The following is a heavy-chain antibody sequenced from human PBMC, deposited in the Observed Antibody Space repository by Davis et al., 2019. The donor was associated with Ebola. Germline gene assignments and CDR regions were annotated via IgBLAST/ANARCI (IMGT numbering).Heavy chain of an antibody. J-gene: IGHJ4*02. CDR3: ARGGQISDY. CDR2: INQDGGDK. V-gene: IGHV3-7*01. CDR1: GFTFSSYS. Sequence: GGSLRLSCAASGFTFSSYSMSWVRQAPGKGPEWVAIINQDGGDKYYVDPVKGRFTISRDNAKNSLFLQMNSLRVEDTAVYYCARGGQISDYWGQGTLVTVSS.